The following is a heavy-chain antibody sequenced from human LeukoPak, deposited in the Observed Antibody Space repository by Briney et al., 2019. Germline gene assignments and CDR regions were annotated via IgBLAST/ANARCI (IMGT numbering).Heavy chain of an antibody. D-gene: IGHD1-26*01. V-gene: IGHV4-4*02. CDR1: GGSISSTDW. CDR2: IYYSGST. Sequence: KPSETLSLTCAVSGGSISSTDWWSWVRQPPGKGLEWIGEIYYSGSTNYNPSLKSRVTISVDKSKNQFSLKLNSMTAADTAVYYCARKSGSYVDYWGQGTLVTVSS. CDR3: ARKSGSYVDY. J-gene: IGHJ4*02.